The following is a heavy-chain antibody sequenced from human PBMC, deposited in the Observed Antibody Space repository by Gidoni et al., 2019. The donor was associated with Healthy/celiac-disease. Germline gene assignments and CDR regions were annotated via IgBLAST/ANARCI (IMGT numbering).Heavy chain of an antibody. Sequence: QVQLVESGGGVVQPGRSLRLSCAASGFTFSSYAMHWVRQAPGKGLEWVAVISYDGSNKYYADSVKGRFTISRDNSKNTLYLQMNSLRAEDTAVYYCARSRDFGVVILYYFDYWGQGTLVTVSS. V-gene: IGHV3-30-3*01. CDR1: GFTFSSYA. D-gene: IGHD3-3*01. CDR3: ARSRDFGVVILYYFDY. J-gene: IGHJ4*02. CDR2: ISYDGSNK.